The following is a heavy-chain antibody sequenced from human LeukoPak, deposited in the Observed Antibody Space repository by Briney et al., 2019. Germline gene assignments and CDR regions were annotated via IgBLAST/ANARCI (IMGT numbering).Heavy chain of an antibody. CDR1: DFNFSASY. V-gene: IGHV3-11*01. D-gene: IGHD3-10*01. CDR3: ARRGRAIYYYYMDV. Sequence: PGGSLRLSCTVSDFNFSASYMSWIRQFPGGGLEWLFYISPRAYSTYYADSARGRFTISRDNAKNSLYLQMNSLRAEDTSVYYCARRGRAIYYYYMDVWGKGTTVTVSS. CDR2: ISPRAYST. J-gene: IGHJ6*03.